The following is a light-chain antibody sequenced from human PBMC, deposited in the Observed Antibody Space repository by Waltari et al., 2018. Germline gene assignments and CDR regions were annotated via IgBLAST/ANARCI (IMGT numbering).Light chain of an antibody. Sequence: IQMTQSPSAVSAFVGDRVIITCRASQGITSRLAWYQQKPGRAPKLLIYDASSLQSGVPSRFSGSGSETDFTLTINKLQPEDIATYCCQQANTFPGIVGPGTKVDIK. CDR1: QGITSR. V-gene: IGKV1-12*01. CDR3: QQANTFPGI. CDR2: DAS. J-gene: IGKJ3*01.